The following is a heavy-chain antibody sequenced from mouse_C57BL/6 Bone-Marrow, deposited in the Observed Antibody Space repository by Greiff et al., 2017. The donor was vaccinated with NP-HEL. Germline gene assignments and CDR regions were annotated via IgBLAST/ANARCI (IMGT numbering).Heavy chain of an antibody. CDR1: GFSLTSYA. CDR2: IWTGGGT. D-gene: IGHD1-1*02. CDR3: ARKGDYGTRYAMDY. J-gene: IGHJ4*01. Sequence: VQLQESGPGLVAPSQSLSITCTVSGFSLTSYAISWVRQPPGKGMEGLGVIWTGGGTNYNSALKSRLSISKDNSKSQVFLKMNSLQTDDTARYYCARKGDYGTRYAMDYWGQGTSVTVSS. V-gene: IGHV2-9-1*01.